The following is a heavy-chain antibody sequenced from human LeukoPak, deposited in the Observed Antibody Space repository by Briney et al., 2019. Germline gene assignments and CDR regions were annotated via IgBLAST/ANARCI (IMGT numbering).Heavy chain of an antibody. CDR1: GFTFSSSA. Sequence: PGGALRLFCGASGFTFSSSAMSWVRQAPGKGLEWVSSISSSSSYIYYADSVKGRFTISRDNAKNSLYLQMNSLRAEDTAVYYCARAETIQTYFDYWGQGTLVTVSS. D-gene: IGHD1-1*01. CDR3: ARAETIQTYFDY. V-gene: IGHV3-21*01. CDR2: ISSSSSYI. J-gene: IGHJ4*02.